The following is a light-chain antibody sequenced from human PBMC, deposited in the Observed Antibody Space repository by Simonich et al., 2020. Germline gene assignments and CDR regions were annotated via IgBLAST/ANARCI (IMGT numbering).Light chain of an antibody. Sequence: DIQMTQSPSTLSASVGDRLTITCRTSQSISSWLAWYQQKPGKAPKLLIYKASSLESGVPSRFSGSGSGTEFTITISSLQPDDFATYYCQQYNSYPWTFGQGTKVEIK. V-gene: IGKV1-5*03. CDR1: QSISSW. J-gene: IGKJ1*01. CDR2: KAS. CDR3: QQYNSYPWT.